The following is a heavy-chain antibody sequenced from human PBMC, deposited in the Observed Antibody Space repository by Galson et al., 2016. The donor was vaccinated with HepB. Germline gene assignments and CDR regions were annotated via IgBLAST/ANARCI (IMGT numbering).Heavy chain of an antibody. CDR2: IDWDDDK. J-gene: IGHJ6*02. Sequence: PALVKPTQTLTLTCDLSGFSLSTSGVSVNWIRQPPGRALEWLARIDWDDDKYYRPSLKPRLTISKETPKNQVVLTVTNMDPADTATYYCARMLLNFDFWSGSYRKYYYYGLDVWGQGTTVTVSS. CDR1: GFSLSTSGVS. D-gene: IGHD3-3*01. CDR3: ARMLLNFDFWSGSYRKYYYYGLDV. V-gene: IGHV2-70*11.